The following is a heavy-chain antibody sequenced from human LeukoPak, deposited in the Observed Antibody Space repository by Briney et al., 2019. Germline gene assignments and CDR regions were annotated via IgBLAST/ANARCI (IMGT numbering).Heavy chain of an antibody. V-gene: IGHV4-59*08. CDR1: GGSISSYY. J-gene: IGHJ2*01. CDR2: MYYSGST. Sequence: SETLSLTCSVSGGSISSYYWNWIRQPPGKGLEWIGYMYYSGSTKYNPSLKSRVTISVDTSKNQFSLKLSSVTAADTAVYYCARRARGDYYGSGSPPYWYFDLWGRGTLVTVSS. CDR3: ARRARGDYYGSGSPPYWYFDL. D-gene: IGHD3-10*01.